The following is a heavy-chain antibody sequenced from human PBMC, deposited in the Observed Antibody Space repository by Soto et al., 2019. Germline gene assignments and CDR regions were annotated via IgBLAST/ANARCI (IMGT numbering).Heavy chain of an antibody. Sequence: SETLSLTCAVSGYSISSSNWWGWIRQPPGKGLEWIGYIYYSGTTYYNPSLKSRVTMSVDTSKNQFSLSLSSVTAADTAVYYCARGRGYSYGLDPWGQGTLVTVSS. J-gene: IGHJ5*02. D-gene: IGHD5-18*01. CDR1: GYSISSSNW. CDR3: ARGRGYSYGLDP. V-gene: IGHV4-28*03. CDR2: IYYSGTT.